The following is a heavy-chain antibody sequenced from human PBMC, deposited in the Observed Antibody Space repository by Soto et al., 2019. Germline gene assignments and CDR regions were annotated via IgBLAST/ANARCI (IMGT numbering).Heavy chain of an antibody. CDR2: ISASAGST. D-gene: IGHD3-22*01. CDR1: GFIFRSHA. Sequence: GGSLRLSCAASGFIFRSHAMSWVRQAPGKGLEWVSAISASAGSTYYADSVKGRFTISRDNSKNTLYLQMNSLRAEDTAVYYCAKDLSDYYDSSGYSCFDYWGQGTLVTVSS. CDR3: AKDLSDYYDSSGYSCFDY. V-gene: IGHV3-23*01. J-gene: IGHJ4*02.